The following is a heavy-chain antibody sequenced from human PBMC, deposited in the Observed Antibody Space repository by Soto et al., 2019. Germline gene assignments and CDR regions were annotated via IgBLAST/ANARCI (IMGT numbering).Heavy chain of an antibody. Sequence: SETLSLTCTVSGGSISSYYWSWIRQPPGKGLEWIGYIYYSGSTNYNPSLKSRVTISVDTSKNQFSLKLSSVTAADTAVYYCAREVERPAYFDYWGQGTLVTVSS. J-gene: IGHJ4*02. V-gene: IGHV4-59*01. D-gene: IGHD1-1*01. CDR1: GGSISSYY. CDR3: AREVERPAYFDY. CDR2: IYYSGST.